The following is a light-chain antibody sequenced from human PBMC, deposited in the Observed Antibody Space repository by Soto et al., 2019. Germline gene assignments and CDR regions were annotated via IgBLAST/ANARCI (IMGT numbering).Light chain of an antibody. CDR1: QSVTTY. CDR2: GAS. Sequence: TVLTQSPATLSLSPGERATLSCRASQSVTTYLAWYQQKPGQAPRLLIYGASTRATGIPARVSGSGSGTEFTLTISSLEPEDFAVYYCQQRRSWQVTFGQGTRLEIK. J-gene: IGKJ5*01. CDR3: QQRRSWQVT. V-gene: IGKV3D-11*02.